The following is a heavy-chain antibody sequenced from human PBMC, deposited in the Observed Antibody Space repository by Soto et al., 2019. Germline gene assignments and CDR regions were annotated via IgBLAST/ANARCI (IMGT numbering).Heavy chain of an antibody. CDR1: GGSVSSGSYY. V-gene: IGHV4-61*01. D-gene: IGHD4-17*01. CDR3: ASYGDYPYYFDY. J-gene: IGHJ4*02. Sequence: PSETLSLTCTVSGGSVSSGSYYWSWIRQPPGKGLEWIGYIYYSGSTKYNPSLKSRVTISADTSKNQFSLKLSSVTAADTAVYYCASYGDYPYYFDYWGQGTLVTVSS. CDR2: IYYSGST.